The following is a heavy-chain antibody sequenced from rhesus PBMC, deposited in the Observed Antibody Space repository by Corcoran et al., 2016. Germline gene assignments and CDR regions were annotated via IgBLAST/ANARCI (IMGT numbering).Heavy chain of an antibody. J-gene: IGHJ4*01. CDR3: ARDEVGTTIRLDY. V-gene: IGHV4S19*01. D-gene: IGHD1-44*01. CDR1: GGSISSSNW. CDR2: INSRSGST. Sequence: QVQLQESGPGLVKPSETLSLTCAVSGGSISSSNWWSWIRQPPGKGLEGIGYINSRSGSTHYNPSLKSRGTITKDTSKNQFSLKLSSVTAADTAVYYCARDEVGTTIRLDYWGQGVLVTVSS.